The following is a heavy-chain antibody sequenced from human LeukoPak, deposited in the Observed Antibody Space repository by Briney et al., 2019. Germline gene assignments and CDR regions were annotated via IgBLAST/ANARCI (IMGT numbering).Heavy chain of an antibody. J-gene: IGHJ6*04. CDR1: GFTFSSYE. Sequence: GGSLRLSCAASGFTFSSYEMNWVRQAPGKGLEWVSYISSSGSTIYYADSVKGRFTISRDNAKNSLCLQMNSLRAEDTAVYYCAELGITMIGGVWGKGTTVTVSS. V-gene: IGHV3-48*03. D-gene: IGHD3-10*02. CDR3: AELGITMIGGV. CDR2: ISSSGSTI.